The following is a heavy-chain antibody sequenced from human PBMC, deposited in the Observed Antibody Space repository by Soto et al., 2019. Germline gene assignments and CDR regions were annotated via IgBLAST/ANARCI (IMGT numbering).Heavy chain of an antibody. CDR3: ARDLDPVVPAAIGSDYYYYGMDV. D-gene: IGHD2-2*02. CDR2: ISSSSSYI. Sequence: GGSLRLSCAASGFTFSSYSMNWVRQAPGKGLEWVSSISSSSSYIYYADSVKGRFTISRDNAKNSLYLQMNSLRAEDTAVYYCARDLDPVVPAAIGSDYYYYGMDVWGQGTTVTVSS. V-gene: IGHV3-21*01. CDR1: GFTFSSYS. J-gene: IGHJ6*02.